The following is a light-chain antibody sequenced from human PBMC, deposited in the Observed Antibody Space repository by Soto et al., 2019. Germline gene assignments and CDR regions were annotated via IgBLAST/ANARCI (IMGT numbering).Light chain of an antibody. CDR3: QQFNTKPLT. Sequence: IQLTQSPSTLSASVGDRVTITCRASQGIGTALAWYHQRPGNSPDLLVYDASSLQSGVPSRFSGSGSETDFSLTISGLQPEDFGHYYCQQFNTKPLTFGGGTRVEIK. CDR1: QGIGTA. CDR2: DAS. J-gene: IGKJ4*01. V-gene: IGKV1-13*02.